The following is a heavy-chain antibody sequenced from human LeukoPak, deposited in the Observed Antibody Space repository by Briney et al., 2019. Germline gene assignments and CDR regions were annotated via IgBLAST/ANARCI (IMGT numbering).Heavy chain of an antibody. J-gene: IGHJ4*02. Sequence: SQTLSLTCTVSGGSISSGGYYWSWIRQHPGKSLEWIGYIYYSGSTYYNPSLKSRVTMSVDTSKIQFSLKLSSVTAADTAVYYCARVTRGSEDHWGQGTLVTVSS. CDR3: ARVTRGSEDH. CDR2: IYYSGST. D-gene: IGHD5-18*01. CDR1: GGSISSGGYY. V-gene: IGHV4-31*03.